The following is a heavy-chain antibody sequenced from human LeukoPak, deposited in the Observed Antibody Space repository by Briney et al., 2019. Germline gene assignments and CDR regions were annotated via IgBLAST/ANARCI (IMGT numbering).Heavy chain of an antibody. CDR3: ASDSSGYFGP. J-gene: IGHJ5*02. CDR1: GFTFSDYY. Sequence: GGSLRLSCAASGFTFSDYYMNWIRQAPGRGLEWLSHISNTGSAMYYADSVKGRFTISRDNAKNSLYLQMNSLTAEDTAIYYCASDSSGYFGPWGQGTLVTVSS. CDR2: ISNTGSAM. D-gene: IGHD3-22*01. V-gene: IGHV3-11*01.